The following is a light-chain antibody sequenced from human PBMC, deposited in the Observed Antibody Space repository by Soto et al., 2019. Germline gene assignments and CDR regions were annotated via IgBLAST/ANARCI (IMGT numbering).Light chain of an antibody. Sequence: DIQMTQSPSSLSASVGDRVTITCQASQDITNYLNWYQQKPGKAPKLLIYDASNLETGVPSRFSGSGSGTHFTFTISSLQPEDVATYYCQQYANLPWTFDQGTKVEIK. CDR1: QDITNY. CDR3: QQYANLPWT. CDR2: DAS. J-gene: IGKJ1*01. V-gene: IGKV1-33*01.